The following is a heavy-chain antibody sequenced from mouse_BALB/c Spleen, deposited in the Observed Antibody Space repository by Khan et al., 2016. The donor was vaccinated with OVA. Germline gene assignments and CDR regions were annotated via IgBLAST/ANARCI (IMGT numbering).Heavy chain of an antibody. V-gene: IGHV5-12*02. J-gene: IGHJ3*01. CDR3: AREGDGGGLAY. Sequence: EVELVESGGGFMQPGGSLTISCATSGFTFTDYSMNWVRQTPEKRLEWVAYISNGGTTPYYSDTVRGRFTISSANPKNTLSLQMSRLKSEAIAMYYCAREGDGGGLAYWGQGTLVTVSA. CDR2: ISNGGTTP. D-gene: IGHD1-1*02. CDR1: GFTFTDYS.